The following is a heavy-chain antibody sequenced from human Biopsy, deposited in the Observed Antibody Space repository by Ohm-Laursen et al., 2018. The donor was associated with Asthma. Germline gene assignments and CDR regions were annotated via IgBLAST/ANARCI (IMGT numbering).Heavy chain of an antibody. D-gene: IGHD3-9*01. V-gene: IGHV1-3*01. J-gene: IGHJ3*02. CDR1: GYTFINCA. CDR2: INAGNGNT. CDR3: ARAYYDFLTGQVNDALAM. Sequence: GSSVKVSCKASGYTFINCAIHWVRQAPGQRLEWMGWINAGNGNTKYSEKFQGRVTITRDTSASTAYMDLSSLRSEDTAVYYCARAYYDFLTGQVNDALAMWGQGTVVTVSS.